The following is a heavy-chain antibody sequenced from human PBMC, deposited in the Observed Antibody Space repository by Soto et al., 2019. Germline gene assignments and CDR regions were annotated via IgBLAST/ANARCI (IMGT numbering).Heavy chain of an antibody. Sequence: ASVKVSCKPSGYTFTSNGINWVRQAPGQGLEWMGWISTYNGHTNYAQKIQGRVTMTTDTSTSTAYMELRSLRSDDTAVYYCARGAGARCSSSTCYPDYWGQGTLVTVSS. CDR2: ISTYNGHT. D-gene: IGHD2-2*01. V-gene: IGHV1-18*04. J-gene: IGHJ4*02. CDR3: ARGAGARCSSSTCYPDY. CDR1: GYTFTSNG.